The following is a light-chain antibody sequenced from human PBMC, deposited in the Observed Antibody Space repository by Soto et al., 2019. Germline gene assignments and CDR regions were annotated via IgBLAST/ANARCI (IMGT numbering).Light chain of an antibody. J-gene: IGLJ2*01. CDR2: EVS. V-gene: IGLV2-18*02. CDR1: SSDVGSYNR. Sequence: QSVLTQPPSVSGSPGQSVTISCTGTSSDVGSYNRVSWYQQPPGIAPKLMIYEVSNRPSGVPDRFSGSKSGNTASLTISGLQAEDEADYYCSSYTSSSTWVFGRGTKLTVL. CDR3: SSYTSSSTWV.